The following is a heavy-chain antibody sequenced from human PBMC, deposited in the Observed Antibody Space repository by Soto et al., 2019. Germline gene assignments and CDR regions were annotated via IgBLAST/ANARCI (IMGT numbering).Heavy chain of an antibody. CDR3: TRAKYGDYDF. D-gene: IGHD4-17*01. Sequence: EMQLVESGGGLVQPGGSLRLSCVASGFTFSSYWMHWVRQVPGKGLVWVARVNSGGSSTGYADSAKGRFTISRDNAKNTLYLQMNSLRAEDTAVYYCTRAKYGDYDFWGQGTLVTVSS. J-gene: IGHJ4*02. V-gene: IGHV3-74*01. CDR2: VNSGGSST. CDR1: GFTFSSYW.